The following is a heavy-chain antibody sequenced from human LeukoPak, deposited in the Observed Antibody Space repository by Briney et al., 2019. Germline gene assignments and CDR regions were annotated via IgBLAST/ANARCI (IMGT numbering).Heavy chain of an antibody. J-gene: IGHJ4*02. D-gene: IGHD3-10*01. CDR2: ISYDGSNK. Sequence: GRSLRLSCAASGFTFSSYGMHWVRQAPGKGLEWVAVISYDGSNKYYADSVKGRFTISRDNSKNTLYLQMNSLRAEDTAVYYCAKDGSITMVRGVIQNWGQGTLVTVSS. CDR3: AKDGSITMVRGVIQN. V-gene: IGHV3-30*18. CDR1: GFTFSSYG.